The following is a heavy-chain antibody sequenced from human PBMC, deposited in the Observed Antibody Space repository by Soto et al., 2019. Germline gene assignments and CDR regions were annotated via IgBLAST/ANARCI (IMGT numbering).Heavy chain of an antibody. CDR1: GFTFSSYG. J-gene: IGHJ4*02. V-gene: IGHV3-33*01. CDR3: ARDRYGGQTAYFDH. Sequence: GGSPRLSCAASGFTFSSYGMRWVRQATGKGLEWVAVIWYDGSNKYYADSVKGRFTISRDNSKNTLYLQMNSLRAEDTAVYYCARDRYGGQTAYFDHWGQGTLVTVSS. CDR2: IWYDGSNK. D-gene: IGHD4-17*01.